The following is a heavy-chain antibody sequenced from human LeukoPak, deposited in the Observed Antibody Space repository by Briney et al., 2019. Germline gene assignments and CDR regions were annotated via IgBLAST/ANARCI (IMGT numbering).Heavy chain of an antibody. CDR3: ARTLRLGTPRAFDI. J-gene: IGHJ3*02. Sequence: GGSLRLSCAASGFSFSPYWMSWVRQAPGKGLEWVANIKQDGSEKYYVDSVKSRFTISRDNAKNSLYLQMNSLRAEDTALYYCARTLRLGTPRAFDIWGRGTMVTVSS. CDR2: IKQDGSEK. D-gene: IGHD1-14*01. V-gene: IGHV3-7*05. CDR1: GFSFSPYW.